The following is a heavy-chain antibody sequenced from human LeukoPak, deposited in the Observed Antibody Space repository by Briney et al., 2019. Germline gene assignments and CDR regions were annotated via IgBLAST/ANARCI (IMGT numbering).Heavy chain of an antibody. D-gene: IGHD3-16*01. J-gene: IGHJ4*02. CDR3: AKLLGDVTTFDY. CDR1: GFTFSRSW. Sequence: PGESLRLSCAGSGFTFSRSWMTWVRQAPGKGLEWVASVNQDGSVKHYMDSVKGRFTISRDNAENSLHLQMHSLRAEDTAVYYCAKLLGDVTTFDYWGQGNLVTVSS. V-gene: IGHV3-7*01. CDR2: VNQDGSVK.